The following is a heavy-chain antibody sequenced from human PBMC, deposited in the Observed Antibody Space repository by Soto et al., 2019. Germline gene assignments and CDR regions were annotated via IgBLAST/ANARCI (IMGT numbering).Heavy chain of an antibody. CDR2: IYYSGST. J-gene: IGHJ3*02. V-gene: IGHV4-61*01. CDR1: GGSVSSGSYY. D-gene: IGHD3-22*01. CDR3: ARLHPYYYDSSGYYWYAFDI. Sequence: QVQLQESGPGLVKPSETLSLTCTVSGGSVSSGSYYWSWIRQPPGKGLEWIGYIYYSGSTNYNPSPKSRVTLSVDTSKNQFSLKLSSVTAADTAVYYCARLHPYYYDSSGYYWYAFDIWGQGTMVTVSS.